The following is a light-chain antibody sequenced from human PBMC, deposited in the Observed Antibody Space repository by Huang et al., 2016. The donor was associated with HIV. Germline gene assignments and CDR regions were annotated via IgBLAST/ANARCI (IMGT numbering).Light chain of an antibody. CDR3: QQRKYWPPIT. V-gene: IGKV3-11*01. CDR1: QSVNSY. J-gene: IGKJ5*01. Sequence: PATLSLSPGERATLSCRASQSVNSYLAWYQQKPGQTPRLLIYDASNRATGIPARFSGSGSGTDFTLTISSLEPEDFAVYYCQQRKYWPPITFGQGTRLEIK. CDR2: DAS.